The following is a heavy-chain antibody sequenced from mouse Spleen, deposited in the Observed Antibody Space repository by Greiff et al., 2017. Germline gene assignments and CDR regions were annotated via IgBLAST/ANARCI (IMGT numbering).Heavy chain of an antibody. CDR3: APSYYSNYGYAMDY. V-gene: IGHV1-82*01. J-gene: IGHJ4*01. CDR1: GYAFSSSW. Sequence: QVQLQQSGPELVKPGASVKISCKASGYAFSSSWMNWVKQRPGKGLEWIGRIYPGDGDTNYNGKFKGKATLTADKSSSTAYMQLSSLTSEDSAVYFCAPSYYSNYGYAMDYWGQGTSVTVSS. CDR2: IYPGDGDT. D-gene: IGHD2-5*01.